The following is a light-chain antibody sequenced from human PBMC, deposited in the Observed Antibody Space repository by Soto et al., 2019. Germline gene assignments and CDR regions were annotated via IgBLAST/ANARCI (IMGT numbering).Light chain of an antibody. J-gene: IGKJ1*01. CDR3: QQYNDWRT. CDR2: GAS. V-gene: IGKV3-15*01. Sequence: EIVMTQSPATLSVSPGERATLSCRASQSVSSNLAWYQQKPGQAPRLLMYGASTRATGIPVRFSGSGSGTEFTLTISSPQSEDFAVYYCQQYNDWRTFGQGTKV. CDR1: QSVSSN.